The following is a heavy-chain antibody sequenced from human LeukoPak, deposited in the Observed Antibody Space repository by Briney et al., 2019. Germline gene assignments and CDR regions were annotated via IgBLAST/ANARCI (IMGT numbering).Heavy chain of an antibody. CDR2: ISYDGSNK. CDR1: GFTFSSYG. J-gene: IGHJ4*02. V-gene: IGHV3-30*18. D-gene: IGHD5-12*01. Sequence: GGSLRLSCAASGFTFSSYGMHWVRQAPGKGLEWVAVISYDGSNKYYADSVKGRFTISRDNSKNTLYLQMNSLRAEDTAVYYCAKDRGWLRLFDNWGQGTLVTVSS. CDR3: AKDRGWLRLFDN.